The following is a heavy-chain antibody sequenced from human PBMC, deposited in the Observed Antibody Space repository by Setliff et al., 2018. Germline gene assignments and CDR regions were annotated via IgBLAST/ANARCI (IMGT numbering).Heavy chain of an antibody. CDR3: AISTLSICSGGSCPNAFDA. Sequence: GASVKVSCKASGYTFAESIVSWVRQAPGQGLEWMGWIGVYTGHTSFAQKFEDSVSMSTDKSTNMAYMELRGLRFDDTAVYYCAISTLSICSGGSCPNAFDAWGQGTLVTVSS. J-gene: IGHJ5*02. CDR2: IGVYTGHT. CDR1: GYTFAESI. V-gene: IGHV1-18*04. D-gene: IGHD2-15*01.